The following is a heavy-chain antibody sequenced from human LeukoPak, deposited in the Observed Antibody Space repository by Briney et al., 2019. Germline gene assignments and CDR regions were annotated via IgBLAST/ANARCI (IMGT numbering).Heavy chain of an antibody. CDR2: INSDGSST. J-gene: IGHJ6*02. CDR1: GFTSSGYW. V-gene: IGHV3-74*01. CDR3: ASPVVVAGYSMDV. D-gene: IGHD2-21*01. Sequence: GGSLRLSCAASGFTSSGYWMCWVRQAPGKGLVWVSRINSDGSSTNYADSVKGRFTISRDNAKNTLYLQMNSLRAEDTAVYYCASPVVVAGYSMDVWRQGTTVTVSS.